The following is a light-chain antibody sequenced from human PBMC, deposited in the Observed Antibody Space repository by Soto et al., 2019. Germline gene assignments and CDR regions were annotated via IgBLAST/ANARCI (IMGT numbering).Light chain of an antibody. J-gene: IGKJ2*01. CDR2: GAS. CDR1: QSVTNNY. V-gene: IGKV3-20*01. CDR3: QQYSTPPMYT. Sequence: EIVLTQSPGTLSLSPGERGTLSCRASQSVTNNYLAWYQQKRGQPPRLLIHGASSRSTVIPDRFSGSGSGTDFTLTISGLEPEDFAVYYCQQYSTPPMYTFGPGTQVEIK.